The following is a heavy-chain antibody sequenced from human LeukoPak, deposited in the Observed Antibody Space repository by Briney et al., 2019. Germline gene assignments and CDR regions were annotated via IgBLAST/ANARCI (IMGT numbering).Heavy chain of an antibody. CDR1: GFTFSSYA. Sequence: PGGSLRLSCAASGFTFSSYAMSWVRQAPGKGLEWVSAISGSGGSTYYADSVKGRFTISRDNSKNTLYLQMNSLRAEDTAVYYCAKDVYYDSSGYGSPISGAFDIWGQGTMVTVSS. CDR2: ISGSGGST. J-gene: IGHJ3*02. D-gene: IGHD3-22*01. V-gene: IGHV3-23*01. CDR3: AKDVYYDSSGYGSPISGAFDI.